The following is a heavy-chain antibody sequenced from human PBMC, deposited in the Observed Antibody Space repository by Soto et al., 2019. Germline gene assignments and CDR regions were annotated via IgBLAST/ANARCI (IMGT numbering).Heavy chain of an antibody. D-gene: IGHD3-16*02. Sequence: PGGSLRLSCAASGFTFSSYSMNWVRQAPGKGLEWVSSISSSSSYIYYADSVKGRFTISRDNAKNSLYLQMNSLRAEDTAVYYCASGPSDYIWGSYRYHFDYWGQGTLVTVSS. V-gene: IGHV3-21*01. CDR1: GFTFSSYS. J-gene: IGHJ4*02. CDR3: ASGPSDYIWGSYRYHFDY. CDR2: ISSSSSYI.